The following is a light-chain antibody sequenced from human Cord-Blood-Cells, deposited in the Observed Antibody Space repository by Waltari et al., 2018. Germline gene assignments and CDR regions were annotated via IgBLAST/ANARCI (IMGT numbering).Light chain of an antibody. V-gene: IGLV2-23*01. CDR1: SSDVGSYNL. Sequence: QSALTQPASVSGSPGQSITISCTGTSSDVGSYNLVSWYQQHPGKAPKLMIYEGSKRTSGVSNRFSGSESGNTASLTSSGLQAEDEADYYCCSYAGSVGFGGGTKLTVL. CDR2: EGS. CDR3: CSYAGSVG. J-gene: IGLJ2*01.